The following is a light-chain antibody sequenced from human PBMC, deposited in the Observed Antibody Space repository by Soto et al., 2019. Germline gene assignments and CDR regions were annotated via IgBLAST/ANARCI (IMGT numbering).Light chain of an antibody. Sequence: QSVLTQPPSVSGAPGQRVTISCTGTTSNIGAPHAVHWYQQVPGTAPKLLVYDNNNRPSGVPDRFTCSKSGTSASLAITGLQAEDEADYFCLSFDNSLSHSVFGGGTKLTVL. CDR2: DNN. CDR1: TSNIGAPHA. J-gene: IGLJ2*01. CDR3: LSFDNSLSHSV. V-gene: IGLV1-40*01.